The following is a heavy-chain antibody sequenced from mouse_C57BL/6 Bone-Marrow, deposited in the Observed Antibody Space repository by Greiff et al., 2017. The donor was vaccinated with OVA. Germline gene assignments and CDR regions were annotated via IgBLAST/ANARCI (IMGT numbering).Heavy chain of an antibody. CDR1: GYTFTSYW. V-gene: IGHV1-50*01. D-gene: IGHD2-3*01. Sequence: VQLQQSGAELVKPGASVKLSCKASGYTFTSYWMQWVKQRPGQGLEWIGEIDPSDSYTNYNQKFKGKATLTVVTSSSTAYMQLSSLTSEDSTVYDCAREGAYDDYYWYFEVWGTGTTVTVSS. J-gene: IGHJ1*03. CDR2: IDPSDSYT. CDR3: AREGAYDDYYWYFEV.